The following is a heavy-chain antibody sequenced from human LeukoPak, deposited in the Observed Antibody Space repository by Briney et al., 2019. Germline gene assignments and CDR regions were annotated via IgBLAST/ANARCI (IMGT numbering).Heavy chain of an antibody. J-gene: IGHJ4*02. CDR1: GCTFSSYW. Sequence: GGSLRLSCAASGCTFSSYWMSWVRQAPGKGLEWVANIKQDGSEKYYVDSVKGRFTISRDNAKNSLYLQMNSLRAEDTAVYYCASTSPHLDYWGQGTLVTVSS. CDR3: ASTSPHLDY. V-gene: IGHV3-7*03. CDR2: IKQDGSEK. D-gene: IGHD2/OR15-2a*01.